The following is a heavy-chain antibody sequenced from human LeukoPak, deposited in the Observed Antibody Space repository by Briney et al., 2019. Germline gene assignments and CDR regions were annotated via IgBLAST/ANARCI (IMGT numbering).Heavy chain of an antibody. CDR3: ARQSLGYCSSTSCLYFDY. CDR2: TYCSGST. D-gene: IGHD2-2*01. CDR1: GGSISSSSYY. Sequence: SETLSFTCTVSGGSISSSSYYWGWIRQPPGKGLEWIGSTYCSGSTYYNPSLKSRVTISVDTSKNQFSLKLSSVTAADTAVYYCARQSLGYCSSTSCLYFDYWGQGTLVTVSS. V-gene: IGHV4-39*07. J-gene: IGHJ4*02.